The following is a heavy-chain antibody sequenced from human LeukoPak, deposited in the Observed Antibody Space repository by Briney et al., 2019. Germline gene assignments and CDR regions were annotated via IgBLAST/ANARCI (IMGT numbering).Heavy chain of an antibody. D-gene: IGHD2-2*01. CDR2: IYSGGST. CDR1: GFTVSSNY. Sequence: PGGSLRLSCAASGFTVSSNYMSWVRQAPGKGLEWVSVIYSGGSTYYADSVKGRFTISRDNSKNTLYLQMNSLRAEDTAVYYCANDHVPAAILLDAFDIWGQGTMVTVSS. CDR3: ANDHVPAAILLDAFDI. J-gene: IGHJ3*02. V-gene: IGHV3-53*05.